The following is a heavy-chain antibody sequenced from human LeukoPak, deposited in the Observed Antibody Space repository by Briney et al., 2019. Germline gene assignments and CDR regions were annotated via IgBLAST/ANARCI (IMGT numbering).Heavy chain of an antibody. CDR3: ARVDDYGDSHFDY. V-gene: IGHV3-74*01. Sequence: GGSLRLSCAASGVTFSSYWMHWVRQAPGKGLVWVSRINSDGSSTSYADSVKGRFTISRDNAKNTLYLQMNSLRAEDTAVYYCARVDDYGDSHFDYWGQGNLVTVSS. CDR1: GVTFSSYW. J-gene: IGHJ4*02. D-gene: IGHD4-17*01. CDR2: INSDGSST.